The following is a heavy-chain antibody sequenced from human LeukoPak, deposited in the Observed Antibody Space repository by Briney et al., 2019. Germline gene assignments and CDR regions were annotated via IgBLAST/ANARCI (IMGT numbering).Heavy chain of an antibody. CDR3: AKDQGGYYYDSSGYPDY. J-gene: IGHJ4*02. V-gene: IGHV3-30*02. CDR2: IRYDGNNK. CDR1: GFTFSSYA. D-gene: IGHD3-22*01. Sequence: GGSLRLSCAASGFTFSSYAMHWVRQAPGKGLEWVTFIRYDGNNKYYADSVKGRFTISRDNSKNTLYLQMNSLRAEDTAVYYCAKDQGGYYYDSSGYPDYWGQGTLVTVSS.